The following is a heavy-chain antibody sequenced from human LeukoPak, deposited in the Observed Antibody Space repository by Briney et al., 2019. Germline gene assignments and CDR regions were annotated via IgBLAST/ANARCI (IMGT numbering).Heavy chain of an antibody. D-gene: IGHD3-10*01. Sequence: SETLSLTCTVSGGSISSSSYYWGWICQPPGKGLEWIGSIYYSGSTYYNPSLKSRVTISVDTSKNQFSLKLSSVTAADTAVYYCARDLYYYGSGSYRRRDAFDIWGQGTMVTVSS. CDR1: GGSISSSSYY. CDR3: ARDLYYYGSGSYRRRDAFDI. V-gene: IGHV4-39*07. CDR2: IYYSGST. J-gene: IGHJ3*02.